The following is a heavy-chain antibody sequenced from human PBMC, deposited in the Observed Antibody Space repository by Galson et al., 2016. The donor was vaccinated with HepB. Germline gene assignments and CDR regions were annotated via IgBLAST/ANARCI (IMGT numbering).Heavy chain of an antibody. D-gene: IGHD1-26*01. CDR2: IIPVFGTA. J-gene: IGHJ4*02. CDR3: ARRLLGSYLRDYFDS. V-gene: IGHV1-69*13. Sequence: SVKVSCKASGDTFSSYAISWVRQAPGQGLEWVGGIIPVFGTAIHAQRFQGRVTITADESTSTAYMELSSLRSEDTAVYYCARRLLGSYLRDYFDSWGQGTLVTVSS. CDR1: GDTFSSYA.